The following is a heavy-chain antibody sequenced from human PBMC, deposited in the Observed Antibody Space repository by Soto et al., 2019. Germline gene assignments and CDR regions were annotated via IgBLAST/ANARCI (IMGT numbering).Heavy chain of an antibody. D-gene: IGHD3-22*01. CDR2: ISYDGSNK. CDR1: GFTFSSYG. V-gene: IGHV3-30*18. CDR3: AKDSEGYYYDSSGYPISYFYY. Sequence: QVQLVESGGGGVQPGRSLRLSCAASGFTFSSYGMHWVRQAPGKGLELVAVISYDGSNKYYADSVKGRFTISRDNSKNTLYLQMNSLRAEDTAGYYFAKDSEGYYYDSSGYPISYFYYWCQGTLVTVSS. J-gene: IGHJ4*02.